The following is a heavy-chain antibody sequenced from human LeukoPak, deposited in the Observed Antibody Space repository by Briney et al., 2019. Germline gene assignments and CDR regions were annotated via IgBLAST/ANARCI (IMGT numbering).Heavy chain of an antibody. J-gene: IGHJ4*02. CDR3: ARAGVCSTTSCDGGIDY. CDR2: ISTTSNYI. V-gene: IGHV3-21*06. Sequence: PGGSLRLSCAASGFTFSSYNMKWARQAPGKGLEWVSFISTTSNYIYYADSVKGRFTISRDNAKNSLYLQMNSLRGDDAALYYCARAGVCSTTSCDGGIDYWGQGTLVTVSS. CDR1: GFTFSSYN. D-gene: IGHD2-2*01.